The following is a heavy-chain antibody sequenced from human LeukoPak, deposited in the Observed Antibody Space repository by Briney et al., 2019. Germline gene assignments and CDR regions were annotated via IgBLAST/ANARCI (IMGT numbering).Heavy chain of an antibody. CDR3: ARGAYWYYGSGSYYNEDRFDP. V-gene: IGHV4-34*01. J-gene: IGHJ5*02. CDR2: INPSGTT. CDR1: GGSLSGYY. Sequence: PSETLSLTCVVNGGSLSGYYWGWIRQPPGKGLEWIGEINPSGTTDYNPSLRSRVTLSVDTSKNQFSLKLSSVTAADTAVYYCARGAYWYYGSGSYYNEDRFDPWGQGTLVTVSS. D-gene: IGHD3-10*01.